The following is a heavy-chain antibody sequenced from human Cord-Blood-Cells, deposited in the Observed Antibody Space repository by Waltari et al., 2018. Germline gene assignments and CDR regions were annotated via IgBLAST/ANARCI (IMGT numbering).Heavy chain of an antibody. J-gene: IGHJ5*02. CDR3: ARGKVLLWFRDLPPNCWFDP. Sequence: QVQLQESGPGLVKPSETLSLTCAVSGYSISSGYYWGWIRQPPGKGLEWIGSIYHSGSTYYTPSLKSRVTISVDTSKNQFSLKLSSVTAADTAVYYCARGKVLLWFRDLPPNCWFDPWGQGTLVTVSS. CDR1: GYSISSGYY. V-gene: IGHV4-38-2*01. CDR2: IYHSGST. D-gene: IGHD3-10*01.